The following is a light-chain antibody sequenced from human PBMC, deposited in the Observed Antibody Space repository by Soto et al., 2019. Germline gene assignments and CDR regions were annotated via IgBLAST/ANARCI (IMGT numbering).Light chain of an antibody. CDR2: GNN. Sequence: QSALTQPPSVSGAPGQRVTISCTGSSSNIGAGYDVHWYQQLPGTAPKLLIYGNNNRPSGVPDRFSGSKSDTSASLAVTGLQAVDEADYYCQSYDSSLSGYVFGTGTKVTVL. CDR1: SSNIGAGYD. V-gene: IGLV1-40*01. CDR3: QSYDSSLSGYV. J-gene: IGLJ1*01.